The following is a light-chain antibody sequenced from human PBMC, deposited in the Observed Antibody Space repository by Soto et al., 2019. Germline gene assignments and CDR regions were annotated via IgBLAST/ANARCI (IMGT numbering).Light chain of an antibody. CDR2: AAS. CDR1: QGISTY. J-gene: IGKJ4*01. V-gene: IGKV1-27*01. CDR3: QKYNSAPLT. Sequence: DIQMTQSPSSLSASVGDRVTITCRASQGISTYLAWYQQKPGKVPKLLIYAASTLQSGVPSRFSGSGSGTEFTLTISSLQPEDVATYYCQKYNSAPLTFGGGTKVEIK.